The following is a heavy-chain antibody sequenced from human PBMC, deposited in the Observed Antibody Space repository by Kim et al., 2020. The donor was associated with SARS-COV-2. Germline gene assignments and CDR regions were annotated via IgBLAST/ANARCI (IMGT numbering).Heavy chain of an antibody. CDR2: ISSSSSYI. CDR1: GFTFSSYS. V-gene: IGHV3-21*01. Sequence: GGSLRLSCAASGFTFSSYSMNWVRQAPGTGLEWVSSISSSSSYIYSAASVKGLFTISRDNATTSLFLQMNRLRAEEAAVYYCARTRTLFSGSLGYYYSR. CDR3: ARTRTLFSGSLGYYYSR. J-gene: IGHJ6*01. D-gene: IGHD1-26*01.